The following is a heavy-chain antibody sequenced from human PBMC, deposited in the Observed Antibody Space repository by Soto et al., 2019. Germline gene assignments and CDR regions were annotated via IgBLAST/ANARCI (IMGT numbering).Heavy chain of an antibody. J-gene: IGHJ4*02. Sequence: PVKASCKASGGPFSSYAISWVRQAPGQGLEWMGGIIPIFGTANYAQKFQGRVTITADESTSTAYMELSSLRSEDTAVYYCARLAAAPFDYWGPGTLVTVSS. CDR3: ARLAAAPFDY. D-gene: IGHD6-13*01. CDR1: GGPFSSYA. CDR2: IIPIFGTA. V-gene: IGHV1-69*13.